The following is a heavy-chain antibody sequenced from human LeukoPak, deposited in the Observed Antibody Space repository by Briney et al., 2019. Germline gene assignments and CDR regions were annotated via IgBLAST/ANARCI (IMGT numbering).Heavy chain of an antibody. CDR2: IYYSGST. CDR3: ARDQAGLDY. J-gene: IGHJ4*02. V-gene: IGHV4-59*12. Sequence: SETLSLTCTVSGGSISSYYWSWIRQPPGKGLELIGYIYYSGSTNYNPFLKSRVTISVDTSKNQFSLKLNSVTPEDTAVYYCARDQAGLDYWGQGTLVTVSS. D-gene: IGHD6-13*01. CDR1: GGSISSYY.